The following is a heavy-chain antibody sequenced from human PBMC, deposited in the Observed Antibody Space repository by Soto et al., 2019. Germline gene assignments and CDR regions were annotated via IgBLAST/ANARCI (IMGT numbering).Heavy chain of an antibody. CDR2: ITSSIVTV. D-gene: IGHD3-16*01. V-gene: IGHV3-48*04. J-gene: IGHJ4*02. Sequence: GGSLRLSCAASGFTFTSYTMNWVRQAPGKGLEWVSYITSSIVTVNYADSVTGRFTISRDNAKNSLYLLMKSLRGEDTAVYYCARGSPSMAYFGEYYFDYWGQGSLVTVSS. CDR3: ARGSPSMAYFGEYYFDY. CDR1: GFTFTSYT.